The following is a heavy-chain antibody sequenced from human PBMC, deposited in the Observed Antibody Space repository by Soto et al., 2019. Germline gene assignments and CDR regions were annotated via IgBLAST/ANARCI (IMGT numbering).Heavy chain of an antibody. CDR1: GYTFITPW. CDR3: ASTAAAGKYYYGVDV. Sequence: TVSGEAWGYTFITPWIGLFRQMRGKGLESMGMIYPGDSDIKYSPSFQGPVTISAAKSISTDYLQWSSLKASDTAIYYCASTAAAGKYYYGVDVWAQATTVTVSS. V-gene: IGHV5-51*01. D-gene: IGHD6-13*01. J-gene: IGHJ6*02. CDR2: IYPGDSDI.